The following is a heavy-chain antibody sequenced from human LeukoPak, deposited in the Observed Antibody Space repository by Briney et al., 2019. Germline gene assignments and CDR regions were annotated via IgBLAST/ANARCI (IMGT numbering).Heavy chain of an antibody. J-gene: IGHJ4*02. Sequence: SETLSLTCTVSGGSISSYYWSWIRQPPGKGLEWIGSIYYSGSTYYNPSLKSRVTISVDTSKNQFSLKLSSVTAADTAVYYCARVRSSGWQLESFFDYWGQGTLVTVSS. D-gene: IGHD6-19*01. CDR3: ARVRSSGWQLESFFDY. CDR2: IYYSGST. CDR1: GGSISSYY. V-gene: IGHV4-39*07.